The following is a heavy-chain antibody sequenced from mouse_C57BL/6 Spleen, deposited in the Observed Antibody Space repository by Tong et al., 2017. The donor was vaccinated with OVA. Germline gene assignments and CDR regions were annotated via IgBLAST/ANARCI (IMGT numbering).Heavy chain of an antibody. Sequence: VQLQQSVAELVRPGASVKLSCTASGFNIKNTYMHWVKQRPEQGLEWIGEIDPSDSYTNYNQKFKGKARLTVDKSSSTAYMQLSSLTSEDSAVYYCARLRVVARDYFDYWGQGTTLTVSS. D-gene: IGHD1-1*01. J-gene: IGHJ2*01. V-gene: IGHV1-69*02. CDR1: GFNIKNTY. CDR2: IDPSDSYT. CDR3: ARLRVVARDYFDY.